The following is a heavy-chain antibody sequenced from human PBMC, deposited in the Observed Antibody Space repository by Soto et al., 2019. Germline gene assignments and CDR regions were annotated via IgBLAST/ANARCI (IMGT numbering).Heavy chain of an antibody. CDR3: AREKPYSSSWYHDY. D-gene: IGHD6-13*01. V-gene: IGHV4-39*02. CDR1: GGSISSSRRH. Sequence: SETLSLTCTVSGGSISSSRRHWGWIRQPPGKGLEWIASIKYSGTTFYNPSLKSRVTLSVDTSKNQFSLKLSSVTAADTAVYYCAREKPYSSSWYHDYWGQGTLVTVSS. CDR2: IKYSGTT. J-gene: IGHJ4*02.